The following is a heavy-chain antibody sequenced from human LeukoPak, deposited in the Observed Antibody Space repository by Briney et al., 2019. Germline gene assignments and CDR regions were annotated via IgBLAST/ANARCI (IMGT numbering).Heavy chain of an antibody. J-gene: IGHJ4*02. CDR2: ISGSGGST. CDR3: AKGSTTYYYGSGSDY. V-gene: IGHV3-23*01. Sequence: TGGTLRLSCAASGFTFSSYGMSWDRQAPGKGLEWVSAISGSGGSTFYADPVKGRFTISRDNSKNTLYLQMNSLRAEDTAVYYCAKGSTTYYYGSGSDYWGQGTLVTVSS. D-gene: IGHD3-10*01. CDR1: GFTFSSYG.